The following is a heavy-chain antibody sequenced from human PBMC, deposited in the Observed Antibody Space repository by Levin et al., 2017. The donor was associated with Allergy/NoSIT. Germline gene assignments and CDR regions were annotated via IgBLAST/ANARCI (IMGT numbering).Heavy chain of an antibody. D-gene: IGHD2/OR15-2a*01. CDR3: ARSNAWAASSHALEY. V-gene: IGHV4-61*02. J-gene: IGHJ4*02. CDR1: GGSISSGSYY. CDR2: IYTSGTT. Sequence: SETLSLTCTVSGGSISSGSYYWSWIRQPAGKGLEWIGRIYTSGTTDYKSSLKSRLTLSVDPSKNQFSLKLSSVTAADTAVYYCARSNAWAASSHALEYWGQGILVTVSS.